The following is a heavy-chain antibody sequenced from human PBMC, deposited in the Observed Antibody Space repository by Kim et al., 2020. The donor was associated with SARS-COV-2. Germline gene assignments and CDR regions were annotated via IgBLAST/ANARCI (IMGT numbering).Heavy chain of an antibody. CDR3: ARLPKGYSSGWYVHYYGMDV. CDR1: GGSISSYY. CDR2: IYYSGST. V-gene: IGHV4-59*08. Sequence: SETLSLTCTVSGGSISSYYWSWIRQPPGKGLEWIGYIYYSGSTNYNPSLKSRVTISVDTSKNQFSLKLSSVTAADTAVYYCARLPKGYSSGWYVHYYGMDVWGQGTTVTVSS. D-gene: IGHD6-19*01. J-gene: IGHJ6*02.